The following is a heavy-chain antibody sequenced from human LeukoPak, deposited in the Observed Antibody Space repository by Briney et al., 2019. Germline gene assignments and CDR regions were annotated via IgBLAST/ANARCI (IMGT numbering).Heavy chain of an antibody. CDR2: INHSGST. D-gene: IGHD2-15*01. J-gene: IGHJ5*02. CDR3: ARVRPGYCSGGSCYPRRYWFDP. V-gene: IGHV4-34*01. Sequence: GSLRLSCAASGFTFSSYSMNWVRQPPGKGLEWIGEINHSGSTNYNPSLKSRVTISVDTSKNQFSLKLSSVTAADTAVYYCARVRPGYCSGGSCYPRRYWFDPWGQGTLVTVSS. CDR1: GFTFSSYS.